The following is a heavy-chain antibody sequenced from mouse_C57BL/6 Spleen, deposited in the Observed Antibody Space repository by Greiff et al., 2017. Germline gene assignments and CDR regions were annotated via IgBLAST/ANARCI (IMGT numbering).Heavy chain of an antibody. CDR2: IDPSDSET. D-gene: IGHD2-12*01. V-gene: IGHV1-52*01. CDR3: ARDEGDDGELAY. CDR1: GYTFTSYW. J-gene: IGHJ3*01. Sequence: QVQLQQPGAELVRPGSSVKLSCKASGYTFTSYWMHWVKQRPIQGLEWIGNIDPSDSETHYNQKFKDKATLTVDKSSSTAYMQLSSLTSEDSAVYYCARDEGDDGELAYWGQGTLVTVAA.